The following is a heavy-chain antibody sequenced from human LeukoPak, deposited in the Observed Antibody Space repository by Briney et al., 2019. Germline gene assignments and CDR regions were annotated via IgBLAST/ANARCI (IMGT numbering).Heavy chain of an antibody. CDR3: AKDRAAAGTGVRDYYYYYGMDV. CDR1: GFTFSSYA. J-gene: IGHJ6*02. Sequence: GGSLRLSCAASGFTFSSYAMSWVRQAPGKGLKWVSAISGSGGSTYYADSVKGRFTISRDNSKNTLYLQMNSLRAEDTAVYYCAKDRAAAGTGVRDYYYYYGMDVWGQGTTVTVSS. D-gene: IGHD6-13*01. CDR2: ISGSGGST. V-gene: IGHV3-23*01.